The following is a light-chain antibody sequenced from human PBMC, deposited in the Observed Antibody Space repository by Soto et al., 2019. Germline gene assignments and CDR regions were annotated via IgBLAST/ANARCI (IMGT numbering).Light chain of an antibody. Sequence: EIELTQSPATLSLSPGETATLSCRASQNVDKFLAWYQQRPGQPPRLLIFDSSNRVTGVPVRFSGSGSGTVFTLTIGSLEPEDSAVYYCQQRKNWPPITFGQGTRLEIK. CDR1: QNVDKF. CDR2: DSS. CDR3: QQRKNWPPIT. J-gene: IGKJ5*01. V-gene: IGKV3-11*01.